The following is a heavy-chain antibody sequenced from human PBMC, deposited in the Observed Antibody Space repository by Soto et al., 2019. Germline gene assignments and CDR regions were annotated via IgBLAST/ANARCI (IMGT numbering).Heavy chain of an antibody. V-gene: IGHV1-69*06. J-gene: IGHJ6*02. CDR1: GGTFSSYA. Sequence: SVKVSCKASGGTFSSYAISWVRQAPGQGLEWMGGIIPIFGTANYAQKFQGRVTITADKSTSTAYMELSSLRSEDTAVYYCARGSRYCSSTSCSNGMDVWGQGTTVTVSS. CDR2: IIPIFGTA. D-gene: IGHD2-2*01. CDR3: ARGSRYCSSTSCSNGMDV.